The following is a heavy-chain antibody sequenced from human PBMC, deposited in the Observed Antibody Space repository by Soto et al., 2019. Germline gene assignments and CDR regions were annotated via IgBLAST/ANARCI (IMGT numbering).Heavy chain of an antibody. J-gene: IGHJ4*02. D-gene: IGHD2-15*01. Sequence: PGGSLRLSCAASGFTFSSYGMHWVRQAPGKGLEWVAVISYDGSNKYYADSVKGRFTISRDNSKNTLYLQMNSLRAEDTAVYYCAKERHPIVVVVAATAPTFDYWGQGTLVTVSS. CDR2: ISYDGSNK. CDR3: AKERHPIVVVVAATAPTFDY. CDR1: GFTFSSYG. V-gene: IGHV3-30*18.